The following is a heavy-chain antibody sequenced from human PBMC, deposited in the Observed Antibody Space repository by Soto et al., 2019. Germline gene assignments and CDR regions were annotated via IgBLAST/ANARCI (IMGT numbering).Heavy chain of an antibody. D-gene: IGHD4-17*01. J-gene: IGHJ6*02. CDR1: VYTFTCYY. Sequence: SGKGCCKSSVYTFTCYYMHWVRQAPGQGLEWMGWINPNSGGTNYAQKFQGRVTMTRDTSIRTAYMELSRLRSDDTAVYYCAVSGVTVTTDAMDVWGQGTTVTVSS. V-gene: IGHV1-2*02. CDR2: INPNSGGT. CDR3: AVSGVTVTTDAMDV.